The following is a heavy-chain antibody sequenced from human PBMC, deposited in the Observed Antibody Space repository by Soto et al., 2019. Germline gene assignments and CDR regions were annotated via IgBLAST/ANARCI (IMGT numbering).Heavy chain of an antibody. Sequence: QVQLQESGPGLVKPSQTLSLICTVSGDSIRNGFYYWSWIRQHPGKGLEWIGNISYVGSTSYNPSLKSRVTISIDRSKNQFSLTLNSVTASDTAVYYCAKNETTRPWFNPWGQGTLVIVSS. CDR1: GDSIRNGFYY. CDR2: ISYVGST. D-gene: IGHD1-1*01. J-gene: IGHJ5*02. V-gene: IGHV4-31*03. CDR3: AKNETTRPWFNP.